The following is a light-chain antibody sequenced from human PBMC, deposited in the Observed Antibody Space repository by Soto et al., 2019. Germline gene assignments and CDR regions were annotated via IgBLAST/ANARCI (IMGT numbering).Light chain of an antibody. CDR2: RAS. V-gene: IGKV3-15*01. CDR1: QSVSSSY. J-gene: IGKJ1*01. CDR3: QQYYNWPPWT. Sequence: EIVLTQSPGTLSLSPGDRATLSCRASQSVSSSYLAWYQQKPGRAPRLLIYRASTRAAGVSARISGSGSGTEFTLSISSLQPEDSAVYYCQQYYNWPPWTFGQGTKVDIK.